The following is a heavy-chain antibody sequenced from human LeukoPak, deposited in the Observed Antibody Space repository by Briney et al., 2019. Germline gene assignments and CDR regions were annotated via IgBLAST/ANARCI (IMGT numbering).Heavy chain of an antibody. V-gene: IGHV3-53*01. CDR2: IYNGGST. CDR3: ARGNDDRSSDY. CDR1: GFTVSSNY. D-gene: IGHD1-1*01. J-gene: IGHJ4*02. Sequence: GGSLRLSCAASGFTVSSNYMSWVRQAPGKGLEWVLVIYNGGSTYYADSVKGRFTISRDNSKNTLYLQMNSLRAEDTAVYYCARGNDDRSSDYWGQGTLVTVSS.